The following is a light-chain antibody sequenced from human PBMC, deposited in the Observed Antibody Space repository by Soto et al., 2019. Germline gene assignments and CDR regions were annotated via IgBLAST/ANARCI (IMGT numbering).Light chain of an antibody. Sequence: DIQMNLSPSTLSGSIGDRVTITCRASQTISSWLAWYQQKPGKAPKLLIYKASTLKSGVPSRFSGSGSGTEFTLTISSLQPDDFATYYCQHYNSYSEAFCQGANVDIK. V-gene: IGKV1-5*03. CDR2: KAS. CDR1: QTISSW. CDR3: QHYNSYSEA. J-gene: IGKJ1*01.